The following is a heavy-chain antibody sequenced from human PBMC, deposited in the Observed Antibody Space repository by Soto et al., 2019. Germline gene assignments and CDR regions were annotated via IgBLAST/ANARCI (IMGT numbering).Heavy chain of an antibody. J-gene: IGHJ6*02. CDR2: INPNSGGT. D-gene: IGHD2-2*02. V-gene: IGHV1-2*04. CDR1: GYTFTGYY. CDR3: ARDTNYCSSTSCYRYHYYYYGKDV. Sequence: ASVKVSCKASGYTFTGYYMHWVRQAPGQGLEWMGWINPNSGGTNYAQKFQGWVTMTRDTSISTAYMELSRLRSDDTAVYYCARDTNYCSSTSCYRYHYYYYGKDVWGQGTTVTVSS.